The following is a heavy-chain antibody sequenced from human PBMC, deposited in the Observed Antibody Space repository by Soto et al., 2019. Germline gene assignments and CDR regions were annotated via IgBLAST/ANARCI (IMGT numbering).Heavy chain of an antibody. J-gene: IGHJ4*02. CDR3: ARDSGTVGYDDS. CDR1: GGTFSTYT. CDR2: IIPLLDVT. D-gene: IGHD3-10*01. V-gene: IGHV1-69*08. Sequence: QVQLVQSGAEVKKPGSLVKVSCKASGGTFSTYTINWVRQAPGQGLEWMGRIIPLLDVTNNAQRFQGRVTITADKSTSTVYMELTSLTSQDTAVYYCARDSGTVGYDDSWGQGTLVTVSS.